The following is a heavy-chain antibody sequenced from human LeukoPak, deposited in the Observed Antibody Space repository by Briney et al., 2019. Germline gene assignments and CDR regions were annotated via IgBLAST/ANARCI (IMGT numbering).Heavy chain of an antibody. V-gene: IGHV1-2*02. CDR2: INPNTGGT. J-gene: IGHJ3*01. Sequence: ASVKVSCKTSGYIFTGYLIHWVRPAPGQGLDWMGWINPNTGGTNYAQDFQGRVTMTRDTYVTTAYMELRGLRSDDTAVYICARQRESGRSDAFDFRGPGIMVTASS. CDR3: ARQRESGRSDAFDF. CDR1: GYIFTGYL. D-gene: IGHD3-10*01.